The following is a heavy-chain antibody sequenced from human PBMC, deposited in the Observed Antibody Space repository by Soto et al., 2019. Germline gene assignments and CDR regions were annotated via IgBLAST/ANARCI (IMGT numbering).Heavy chain of an antibody. D-gene: IGHD3-10*01. Sequence: EVQLVESEGGSVQPGGSLRLSCAASGFTFSRHWIHWVRQAPGQGLVWVSRTKTDGTTDLADSVRGRFTTSRDNAENTVYLQMNSLRVEDTAVYYCARDMRAVPWYGGISSVFDMWGQGTRVTVSS. V-gene: IGHV3-74*01. CDR2: TKTDGTT. CDR1: GFTFSRHW. CDR3: ARDMRAVPWYGGISSVFDM. J-gene: IGHJ3*02.